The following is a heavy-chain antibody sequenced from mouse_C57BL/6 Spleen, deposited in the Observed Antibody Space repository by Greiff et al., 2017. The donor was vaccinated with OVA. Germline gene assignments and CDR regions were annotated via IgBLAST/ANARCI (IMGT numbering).Heavy chain of an antibody. CDR3: AREDLDYFDY. J-gene: IGHJ2*01. V-gene: IGHV1-83*01. Sequence: VQLQQSGPELVKPGASVKISCKASGYTFTDYYMNWVKQRTGQGLEWIGEIYPRSGNTYYNEKFKGKATLTADKSSSTAYMELRSLTSEDSAVYFCAREDLDYFDYWGQGTTLTVSS. CDR2: IYPRSGNT. CDR1: GYTFTDYY.